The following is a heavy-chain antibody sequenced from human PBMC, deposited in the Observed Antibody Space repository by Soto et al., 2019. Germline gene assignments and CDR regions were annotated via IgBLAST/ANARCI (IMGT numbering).Heavy chain of an antibody. D-gene: IGHD2-2*01. Sequence: GGSLRLSCAASGFTFSSYAMSWVRQAPGKGLEWVSAISGSGGSTYYADSVKGRFTISRDNSKNTLYLQMNSLRAEDTAVYYCARGIRYCSSTSCYEYYYYGMDVWGQGTTVTVSS. CDR1: GFTFSSYA. CDR2: ISGSGGST. J-gene: IGHJ6*02. V-gene: IGHV3-23*01. CDR3: ARGIRYCSSTSCYEYYYYGMDV.